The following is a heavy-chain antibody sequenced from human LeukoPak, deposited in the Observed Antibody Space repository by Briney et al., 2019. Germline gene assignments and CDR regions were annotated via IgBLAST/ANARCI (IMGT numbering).Heavy chain of an antibody. CDR1: GFTVSSSY. CDR3: ASRDCSGGRCHPAGADPFDY. V-gene: IGHV3-53*01. Sequence: GGSLRLSCAASGFTVSSSYMSWVRQAPGKGLEWVSVFYSGGKTYYTVSVKGRFTISRDNSKNTLYLQMNSLRAEDTAVYYCASRDCSGGRCHPAGADPFDYWGQGTLVTVSS. D-gene: IGHD2-15*01. CDR2: FYSGGKT. J-gene: IGHJ4*02.